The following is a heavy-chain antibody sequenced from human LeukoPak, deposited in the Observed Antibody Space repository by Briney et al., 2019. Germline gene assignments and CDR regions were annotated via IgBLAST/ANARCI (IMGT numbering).Heavy chain of an antibody. CDR3: ARDGCSSTSCYSRLYNWFDP. J-gene: IGHJ5*02. Sequence: ASVKVSCKASGYTFTSYGISWVRQAPGQGLGWMGWISAYNGNTNYAQKLQGRVTMTTDTSTSTAYMELRSLRSDDTAVYYCARDGCSSTSCYSRLYNWFDPWGQGTLVTVSS. CDR1: GYTFTSYG. CDR2: ISAYNGNT. V-gene: IGHV1-18*01. D-gene: IGHD2-2*01.